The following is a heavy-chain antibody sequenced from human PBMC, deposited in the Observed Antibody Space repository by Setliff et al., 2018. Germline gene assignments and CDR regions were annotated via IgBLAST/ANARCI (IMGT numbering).Heavy chain of an antibody. CDR3: ASEGIRGYFYYYMYV. CDR1: GFTFDDYG. J-gene: IGHJ6*03. V-gene: IGHV3-20*04. Sequence: PGGSLRLSCAASGFTFDDYGMSWVRQAPGKGLEWVSGINWNGGSTGYADSVKGRFTISRDNAKNSLYLQMNSVRAEDTALYYCASEGIRGYFYYYMYVWGKGTTVTVSS. CDR2: INWNGGST.